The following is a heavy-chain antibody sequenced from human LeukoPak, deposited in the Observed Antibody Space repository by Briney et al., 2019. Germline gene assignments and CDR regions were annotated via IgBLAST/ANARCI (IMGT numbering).Heavy chain of an antibody. V-gene: IGHV3-74*01. D-gene: IGHD3-10*01. CDR1: GFTFSDYW. Sequence: GGSLRLSCAASGFTFSDYWMHWVRQAPGKGLVWVSRINSDGSTTNYADSVKGRFTISRDNAKNSLDLQMNSLRVEDTGIYYCVKVAKYYYGSETYYFFEHWGQGTPVAASS. J-gene: IGHJ4*02. CDR2: INSDGSTT. CDR3: VKVAKYYYGSETYYFFEH.